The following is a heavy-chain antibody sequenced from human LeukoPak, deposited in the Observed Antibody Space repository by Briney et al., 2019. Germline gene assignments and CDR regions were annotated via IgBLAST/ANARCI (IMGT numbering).Heavy chain of an antibody. Sequence: PGGSLRLSCAASGFTFSSYEMNWVRQAPGKGLEWVSYISSSGSNIYYADSVKGRFTISRDNAKKSLYLQMNSLRAEDTAIYYCARAAHTVVVTSDYWGQGTLVTVAS. D-gene: IGHD2-21*02. V-gene: IGHV3-48*03. CDR2: ISSSGSNI. CDR1: GFTFSSYE. J-gene: IGHJ4*02. CDR3: ARAAHTVVVTSDY.